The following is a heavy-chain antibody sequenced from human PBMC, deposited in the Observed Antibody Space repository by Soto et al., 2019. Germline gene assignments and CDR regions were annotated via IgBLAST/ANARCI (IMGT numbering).Heavy chain of an antibody. CDR3: ARDESLRFLEFDP. CDR2: ISAYNGNT. CDR1: GYTFTSYX. D-gene: IGHD3-3*01. Sequence: QVQXVQSGAEVXXXGASXKVSCXASGYTFTSYXISWVRQXXXXXXEWMGWISAYNGNTNYAQKLHGRVTMTTDTSTXTAXXXLRXLRSDDTAVYYCARDESLRFLEFDPWGQGTLVTVSS. V-gene: IGHV1-18*01. J-gene: IGHJ5*02.